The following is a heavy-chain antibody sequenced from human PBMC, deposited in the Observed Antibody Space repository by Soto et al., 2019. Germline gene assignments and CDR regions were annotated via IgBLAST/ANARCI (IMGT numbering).Heavy chain of an antibody. CDR3: ARDRSTYGGGGTGEVKENWFDP. V-gene: IGHV4-59*01. CDR1: GGAISRYY. J-gene: IGHJ5*02. CDR2: AYYSGDT. D-gene: IGHD2-8*01. Sequence: SETLSLTCSVSGGAISRYYWSWIRQPPGKGLEWIGYAYYSGDTGYNPSLKSRVTMAVDTSKNQVSLKLSSVTAADTAVYYCARDRSTYGGGGTGEVKENWFDPWGQGALVTVSS.